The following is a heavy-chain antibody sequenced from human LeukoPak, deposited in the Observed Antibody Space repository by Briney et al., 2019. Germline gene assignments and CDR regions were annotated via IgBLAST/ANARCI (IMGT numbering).Heavy chain of an antibody. CDR1: GGSISSSDYY. Sequence: PSETLSLTCAVSGGSISSSDYYWGWIRQPPGKGLEWIGSVYYSGNTYYNPSLKSRVTISVDTSKNQFSLKLNSVTAADTAVYYCARHDGPYCYYYMDVWGKGTTVTVSS. CDR3: ARHDGPYCYYYMDV. J-gene: IGHJ6*03. V-gene: IGHV4-39*01. CDR2: VYYSGNT. D-gene: IGHD5-24*01.